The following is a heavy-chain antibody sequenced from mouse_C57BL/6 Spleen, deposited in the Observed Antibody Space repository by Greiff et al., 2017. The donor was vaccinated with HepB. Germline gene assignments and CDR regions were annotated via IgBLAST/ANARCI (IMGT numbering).Heavy chain of an antibody. CDR3: ASGGDGSSNYFDY. D-gene: IGHD1-1*01. CDR2: IDPSDSYT. J-gene: IGHJ2*01. V-gene: IGHV1-50*01. CDR1: GYTFTSYW. Sequence: QVQLQQPGAELVKPGASVKLSCKASGYTFTSYWMQWVKQRPGQGLEWIGEIDPSDSYTNYNQKFKGKATLTVDTSSSTAYMQLSSLTSEDSAVYYCASGGDGSSNYFDYWGQGTTLTVSS.